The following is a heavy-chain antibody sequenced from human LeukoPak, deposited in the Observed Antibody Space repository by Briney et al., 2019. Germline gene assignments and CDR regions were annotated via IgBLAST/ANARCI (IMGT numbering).Heavy chain of an antibody. J-gene: IGHJ4*02. CDR1: GGTFSSYA. V-gene: IGHV1-69*04. CDR2: IIPILGIA. D-gene: IGHD2-2*01. CDR3: ARDQYCSSTSCYGGLDY. Sequence: ASVKVSCKASGGTFSSYAISWVRQAPGQGLELMGRIIPILGIANYPQKFQGRVTITADKSTSTAYMELSSLRSEDTAVYSCARDQYCSSTSCYGGLDYWGQGTLVTVSS.